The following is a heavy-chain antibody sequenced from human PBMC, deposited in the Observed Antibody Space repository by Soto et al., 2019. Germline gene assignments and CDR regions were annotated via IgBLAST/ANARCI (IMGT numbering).Heavy chain of an antibody. D-gene: IGHD3-10*01. J-gene: IGHJ4*02. Sequence: QVQLVQSGAEVKEPGSSVKVSCKASGGTFSSYAISWVRQAPGQGLEWMGGIIPIFGTANYAQKFQGRVTITADESTSTAYMELSSLRSEDTAVYYCARDWELMGGDNYFDYWGQGTLVTVSS. CDR1: GGTFSSYA. CDR3: ARDWELMGGDNYFDY. V-gene: IGHV1-69*12. CDR2: IIPIFGTA.